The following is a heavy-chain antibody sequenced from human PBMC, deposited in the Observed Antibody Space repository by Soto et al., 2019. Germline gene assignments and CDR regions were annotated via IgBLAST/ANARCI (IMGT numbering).Heavy chain of an antibody. CDR1: GGSISSGGYY. CDR2: IYYSGST. Sequence: QVQLQESGPGLVKPSQTLSLTCTVSGGSISSGGYYWSWIRQHPVKGLEWIGYIYYSGSTYYNPSLKSRVTISVDTSKNQFALKLSSVTAADTAVYYCARVCGGDCHYGMDVWGQGTTVPVSS. CDR3: ARVCGGDCHYGMDV. D-gene: IGHD2-21*02. V-gene: IGHV4-31*03. J-gene: IGHJ6*02.